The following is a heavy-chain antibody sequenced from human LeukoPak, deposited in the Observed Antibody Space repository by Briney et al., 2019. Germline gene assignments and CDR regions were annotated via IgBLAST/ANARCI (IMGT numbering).Heavy chain of an antibody. CDR1: GGSISSYY. V-gene: IGHV4-59*01. CDR2: IYHSGST. D-gene: IGHD3-9*01. J-gene: IGHJ6*03. CDR3: ARERYDILTGYVMDV. Sequence: PSETLSLTCTVSGGSISSYYWSWIRQPPGKGLEWIGYIYHSGSTNYNPSLKSRVTISVDTSKNQFSLKLSSVTAADTAVYYCARERYDILTGYVMDVWGKGTTVTVSS.